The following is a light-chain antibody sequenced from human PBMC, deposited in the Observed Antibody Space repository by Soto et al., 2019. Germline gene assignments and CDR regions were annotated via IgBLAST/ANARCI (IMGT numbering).Light chain of an antibody. CDR1: SSDVGGYNH. V-gene: IGLV2-14*03. CDR2: DVF. Sequence: QSALTQPASVSASPGQSITISCTGTSSDVGGYNHVSWYQQHPGEAPKLMICDVFNRPSGISYRFSGSKSGNTASLTISGLQAEDEADYYCTSYTASSTQVFGGGTKVTVL. CDR3: TSYTASSTQV. J-gene: IGLJ2*01.